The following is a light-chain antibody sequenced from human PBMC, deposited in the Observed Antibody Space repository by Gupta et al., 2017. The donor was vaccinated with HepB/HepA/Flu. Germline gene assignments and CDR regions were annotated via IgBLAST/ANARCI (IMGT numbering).Light chain of an antibody. CDR3: QKYNSAPPT. J-gene: IGKJ4*01. V-gene: IGKV1-27*01. CDR2: AAS. CDR1: QGISSY. Sequence: DIQMTQSPSSLSASVGDRVTITCRASQGISSYLAWYQQKPGKAPKLLIYAASSLQSGVPSRFSGSGSGTDFTLTISSLQPEDFATHYCQKYNSAPPTFGGGTKVEIK.